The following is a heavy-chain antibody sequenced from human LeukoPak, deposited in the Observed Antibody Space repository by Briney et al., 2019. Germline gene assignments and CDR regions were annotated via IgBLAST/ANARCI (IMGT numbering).Heavy chain of an antibody. CDR3: ARGRPIYYGSGSYHQNYYYYYMDV. J-gene: IGHJ6*03. CDR2: IYTSGST. Sequence: SETLSLTCTVSGGSISSGSYYWSWIRQPAGKGLEWIGRIYTSGSTNYNPSLKSRVTISVDTSKNQFSLKLSSVTAADTAVYYCARGRPIYYGSGSYHQNYYYYYMDVWGKGTTVTISS. D-gene: IGHD3-10*01. V-gene: IGHV4-61*02. CDR1: GGSISSGSYY.